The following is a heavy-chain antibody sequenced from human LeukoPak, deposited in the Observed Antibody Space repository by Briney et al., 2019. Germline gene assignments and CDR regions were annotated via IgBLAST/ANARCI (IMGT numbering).Heavy chain of an antibody. J-gene: IGHJ4*02. Sequence: PGGSLRLSCAASGFTFSSFGMHWVRQAPGKGLEWVALIWYDGSNKFYADSVKGRFTISRDNSKNTLYLQMNSLRAEDPAVYYCAKVPGPYYDSSGYHMHYWGQGTLVTVSS. CDR1: GFTFSSFG. D-gene: IGHD3-22*01. V-gene: IGHV3-33*06. CDR3: AKVPGPYYDSSGYHMHY. CDR2: IWYDGSNK.